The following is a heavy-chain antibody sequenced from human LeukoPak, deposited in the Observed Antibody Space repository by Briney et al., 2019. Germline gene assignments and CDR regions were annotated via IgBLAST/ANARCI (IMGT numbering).Heavy chain of an antibody. D-gene: IGHD3-10*01. CDR3: AKLAKYFYGSETYYFFEH. CDR2: ISSTSDYL. CDR1: GFTFSAYG. Sequence: GGSLRLSCAASGFTFSAYGMHWVRQAPGKGLEWVSSISSTSDYLDHADSLKGRFTISRDNAKNSLYLQMNSLRVEDTAVYYCAKLAKYFYGSETYYFFEHWGQGTPVTASS. V-gene: IGHV3-21*01. J-gene: IGHJ4*02.